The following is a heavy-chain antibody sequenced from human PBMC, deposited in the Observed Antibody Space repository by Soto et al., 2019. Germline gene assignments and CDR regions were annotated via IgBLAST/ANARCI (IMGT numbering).Heavy chain of an antibody. V-gene: IGHV3-21*02. Sequence: EVQLVESGGGLVRPGGSLRLSCATSGFTFNHFCMNWVRQAPGKGLEWVSSISTSSTYIYYADSVRGRFTISRDNANNSLFLQMSSLRAEDTAIYYCARSRRGLTPNYLDSWGQGTLVSVSS. J-gene: IGHJ4*02. D-gene: IGHD2-8*01. CDR1: GFTFNHFC. CDR3: ARSRRGLTPNYLDS. CDR2: ISTSSTYI.